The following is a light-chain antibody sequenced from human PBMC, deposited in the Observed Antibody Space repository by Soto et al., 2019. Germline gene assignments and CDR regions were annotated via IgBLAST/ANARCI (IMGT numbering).Light chain of an antibody. CDR2: LEGSGSY. CDR3: ETWDGNTRV. V-gene: IGLV4-60*02. J-gene: IGLJ3*02. CDR1: SGHSSYI. Sequence: QSVLTQSSSASASLGSSVKLTCTLSSGHSSYIIAWHQQQPGKAPRYLMKLEGSGSYNKGSGVPDRFSGSSSGADRYFTISNLQFEDEADYYCETWDGNTRVFGGATKLTVL.